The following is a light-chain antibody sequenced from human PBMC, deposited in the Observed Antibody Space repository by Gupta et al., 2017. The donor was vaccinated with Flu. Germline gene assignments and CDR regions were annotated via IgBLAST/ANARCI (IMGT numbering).Light chain of an antibody. Sequence: DIVMTQSPDSLAVSLGERATINCKSSQSVLYSSNNKNYLAWYQQKPGQPPKLLIYWASTRESGVPGRFSGSGSETDFTLTISSLQAEDVAVYYCQQDYSTPYIFGQGTKLEIK. CDR1: QSVLYSSNNKNY. CDR2: WAS. V-gene: IGKV4-1*01. CDR3: QQDYSTPYI. J-gene: IGKJ2*01.